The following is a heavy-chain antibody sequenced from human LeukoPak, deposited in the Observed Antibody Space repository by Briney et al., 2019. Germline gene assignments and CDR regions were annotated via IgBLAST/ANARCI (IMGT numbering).Heavy chain of an antibody. CDR1: GGTFSSYA. D-gene: IGHD4-17*01. Sequence: GASVKVSCKASGGTFSSYAISWVRQAPGQGLEWMGGIIPIFGTVNYAQKSQGRVTITADKSTSTAYMELSSLRSEDTAVYYCARAPADYGDPHFDYWGQGTLVTVSS. CDR3: ARAPADYGDPHFDY. J-gene: IGHJ4*02. V-gene: IGHV1-69*06. CDR2: IIPIFGTV.